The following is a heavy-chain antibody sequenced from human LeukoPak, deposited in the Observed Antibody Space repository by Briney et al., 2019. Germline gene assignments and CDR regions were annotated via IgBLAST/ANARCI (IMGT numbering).Heavy chain of an antibody. CDR1: GFTFSSYS. J-gene: IGHJ1*01. CDR3: ARGEGPTVGTT. D-gene: IGHD1-1*01. Sequence: PGGSLRLSCAASGFTFSSYSMSWVRQAPGKGLEWVSDISGGCDNTHNADSVRGRFTTSRDNSKNTVYLEMSSLRDEDTAIYYCARGEGPTVGTTWGQGTLVIVSS. CDR2: ISGGCDNT. V-gene: IGHV3-23*01.